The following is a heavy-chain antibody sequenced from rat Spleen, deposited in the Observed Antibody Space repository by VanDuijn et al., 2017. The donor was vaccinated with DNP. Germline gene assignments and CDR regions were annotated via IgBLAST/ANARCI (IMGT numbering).Heavy chain of an antibody. CDR3: ARWYNSGYYFDY. CDR1: GFTFSNCN. Sequence: EVQLVESGGGLVQPGRSLKLSCAASGFTFSNCNMAWVRQAPKKGLEWVATISYDGSSTYYRDSVKGRFTISRDDAKSTLYLQMDSLRSEDTATYYCARWYNSGYYFDYWGQGVMVTVSS. J-gene: IGHJ2*01. D-gene: IGHD4-3*01. V-gene: IGHV5-7*01. CDR2: ISYDGSST.